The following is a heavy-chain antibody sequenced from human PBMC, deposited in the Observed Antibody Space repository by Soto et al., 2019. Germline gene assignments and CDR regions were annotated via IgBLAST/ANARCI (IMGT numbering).Heavy chain of an antibody. J-gene: IGHJ4*02. Sequence: ASVKVSCKASGYTFNTYGISWVRQAPGQGLEWMGWISTFNGETRYAQKFQARVTVTTDTSTTTGYMELRSLRSDDTAVYYCARDVGYCSSSTCLIDHWGQGTLVTVS. D-gene: IGHD2-2*01. CDR3: ARDVGYCSSSTCLIDH. CDR2: ISTFNGET. V-gene: IGHV1-18*01. CDR1: GYTFNTYG.